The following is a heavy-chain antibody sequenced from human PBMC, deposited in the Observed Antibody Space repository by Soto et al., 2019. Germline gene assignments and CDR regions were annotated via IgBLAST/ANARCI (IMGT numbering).Heavy chain of an antibody. Sequence: VGSLRLACAPSGFTLSNLDMHWVRQVPGKGLEWVSAIGAARDPYYLGSVKGRFTISRENAKNSVYLQMNDLRAGDSAVYYCARAYTGRLPRRADYYYAMDVWGQGTTVTVSS. CDR3: ARAYTGRLPRRADYYYAMDV. V-gene: IGHV3-13*05. CDR2: IGAARDP. J-gene: IGHJ6*02. CDR1: GFTLSNLD. D-gene: IGHD2-2*02.